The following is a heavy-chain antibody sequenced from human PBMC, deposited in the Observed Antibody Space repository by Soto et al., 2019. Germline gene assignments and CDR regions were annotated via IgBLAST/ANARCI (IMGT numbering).Heavy chain of an antibody. D-gene: IGHD2-21*02. Sequence: QVQLVQSGAEEKKPGASVKVSCKASGYTFTSYAMHWVRQAPGQRLEWMGWINAGNGNTKYSQKSQGXVXXXRXXSASPASVELGSLSSEDTAVYYCARSIVVVTALDYWGQGTLVTVSS. J-gene: IGHJ4*02. CDR3: ARSIVVVTALDY. CDR1: GYTFTSYA. V-gene: IGHV1-3*05. CDR2: INAGNGNT.